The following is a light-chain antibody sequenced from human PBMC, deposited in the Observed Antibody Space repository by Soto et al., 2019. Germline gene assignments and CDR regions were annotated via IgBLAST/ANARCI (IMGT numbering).Light chain of an antibody. Sequence: EIVLTQSPGTLSLSPGERATLSCRASQSVSSSYLAWYRQKPGQAPRLLIYGASSRATGIPDRFSGRGSGKDFTITISRLEPEDFAVYYCQQYGSSLYTFGQGTKLEIK. CDR2: GAS. CDR1: QSVSSSY. CDR3: QQYGSSLYT. J-gene: IGKJ2*01. V-gene: IGKV3-20*01.